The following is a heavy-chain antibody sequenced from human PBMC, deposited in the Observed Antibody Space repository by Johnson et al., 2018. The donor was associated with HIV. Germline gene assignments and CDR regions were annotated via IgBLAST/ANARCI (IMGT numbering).Heavy chain of an antibody. CDR1: GFTFSSYA. J-gene: IGHJ3*02. V-gene: IGHV3-30*14. CDR3: ARGLSYYYDSSGDAFDI. D-gene: IGHD3-22*01. Sequence: QVQLVESGGGVVQPGGSLRLSCAASGFTFSSYAMHWVRQAPGKGLEWVAVISYDGSKKYYADYVKGGLTIARDNSKNTLYLQMHSLRAEDTAVYYCARGLSYYYDSSGDAFDICGQWTMVTVSS. CDR2: ISYDGSKK.